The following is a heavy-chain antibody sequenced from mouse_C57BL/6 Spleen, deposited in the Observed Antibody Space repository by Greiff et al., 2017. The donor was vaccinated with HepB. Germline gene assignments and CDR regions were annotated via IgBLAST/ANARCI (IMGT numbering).Heavy chain of an antibody. V-gene: IGHV1-15*01. J-gene: IGHJ4*01. D-gene: IGHD4-1*01. CDR1: GYTFTDYE. CDR2: IDPETGGT. Sequence: VQLQQSGAELVRPGASVTLSCKASGYTFTDYEMHWVKQTPVHGLEWIGAIDPETGGTAYNQKFKGKAILTADKSSSTAYMELRSLTSEDSAVYYCTRSWAGTDAMDYWGQGTSVTVSS. CDR3: TRSWAGTDAMDY.